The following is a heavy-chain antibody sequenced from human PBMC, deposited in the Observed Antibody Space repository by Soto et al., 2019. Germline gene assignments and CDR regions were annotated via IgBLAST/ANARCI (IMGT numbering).Heavy chain of an antibody. CDR1: GFSLGTSGVG. V-gene: IGHV2-5*02. J-gene: IGHJ4*02. D-gene: IGHD6-6*01. Sequence: QITLKESGPTLVKPTQTLTLTCTFSGFSLGTSGVGVGWIRQPPGKALEWLALIYWDDDKRYSPSLNSRLTITKDTSKKQVVLTMTNMDPVDTATYYCAHSRPPRLLDYWGQGTLVTVSS. CDR3: AHSRPPRLLDY. CDR2: IYWDDDK.